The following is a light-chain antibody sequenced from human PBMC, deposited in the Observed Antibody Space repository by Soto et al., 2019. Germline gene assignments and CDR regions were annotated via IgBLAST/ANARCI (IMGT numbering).Light chain of an antibody. CDR2: GAS. Sequence: EIVMTQSPATLSVSPGERATLSCRASQSVSNNYLAWYQQKPGQAPRLLIYGASNRATGIPDRFSGSGSGTDFTLTISRLEPEDFAVYYCQQYGSSGTFGQGIKVDI. V-gene: IGKV3-20*01. J-gene: IGKJ1*01. CDR3: QQYGSSGT. CDR1: QSVSNNY.